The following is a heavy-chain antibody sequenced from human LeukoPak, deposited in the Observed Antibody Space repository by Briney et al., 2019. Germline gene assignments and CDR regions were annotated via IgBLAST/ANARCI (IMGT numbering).Heavy chain of an antibody. J-gene: IGHJ4*02. CDR3: ATLDDQWLVFDY. V-gene: IGHV4-39*07. Sequence: SETLSLTCTVSGGSIRSSYYYWGWIRQPPGKGLEWIGSIYYSGDTYYNPSLKSRVTISVDRSKNQFSLKLSSVTAADTAVYYCATLDDQWLVFDYWGQGTLVTVSS. D-gene: IGHD6-19*01. CDR1: GGSIRSSYYY. CDR2: IYYSGDT.